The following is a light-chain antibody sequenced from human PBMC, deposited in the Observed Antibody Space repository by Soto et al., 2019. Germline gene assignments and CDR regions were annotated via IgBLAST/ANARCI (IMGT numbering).Light chain of an antibody. J-gene: IGKJ3*01. Sequence: EIVLTQSPATLSLSPGXRATLSCRASQSVSSYLAWYQQKPGQAPRLLIYDASNRATGIPARFSGSGSGTDFTLTISSLEPEDFAVYYCQQRTTFGPGTKVDIK. CDR3: QQRTT. V-gene: IGKV3-11*01. CDR1: QSVSSY. CDR2: DAS.